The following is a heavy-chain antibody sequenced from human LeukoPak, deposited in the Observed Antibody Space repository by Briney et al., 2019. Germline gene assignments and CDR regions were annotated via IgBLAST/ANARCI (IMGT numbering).Heavy chain of an antibody. V-gene: IGHV3-23*01. D-gene: IGHD5-18*01. J-gene: IGHJ5*02. Sequence: GGSLRLSCAASGFTFSSYAMHWVRQAPGKGLEWVSTISDSVSGGSTYYADSVKGRFTISRDNSKNTLYLQMNSLRAEDTAVYYCAKDRTGYSYGYFLSPWGQGTLVTVSS. CDR2: ISDSVSGGST. CDR1: GFTFSSYA. CDR3: AKDRTGYSYGYFLSP.